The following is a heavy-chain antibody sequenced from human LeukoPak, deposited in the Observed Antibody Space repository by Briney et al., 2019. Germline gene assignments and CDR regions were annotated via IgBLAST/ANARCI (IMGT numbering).Heavy chain of an antibody. Sequence: SETLSLTCAVSGGSFSGHYWNWIRQPPGKGLEWIGEINHGGSTNYNPSLKSRVTISVDTSQNQFSLRLSSVTAADTAVYYCARPRTPGAFHRDYFDYWGQGTLVTVSS. J-gene: IGHJ4*02. CDR2: INHGGST. CDR3: ARPRTPGAFHRDYFDY. D-gene: IGHD1-14*01. CDR1: GGSFSGHY. V-gene: IGHV4-34*01.